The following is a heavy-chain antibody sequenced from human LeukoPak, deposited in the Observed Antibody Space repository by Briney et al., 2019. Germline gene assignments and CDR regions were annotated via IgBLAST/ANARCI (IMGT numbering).Heavy chain of an antibody. CDR1: GFTFSSYA. J-gene: IGHJ4*02. CDR3: AKLRFLEWLLYDYFDY. D-gene: IGHD3-3*01. Sequence: GGSLRLSRAASGFTFSSYAMSWVRQAPGKGLEWVSAISGSGGSTYYADSVKGRFTISRDNSKNTLYLQMNSLRAEDTAVYYCAKLRFLEWLLYDYFDYWGQGTLVTVSS. V-gene: IGHV3-23*01. CDR2: ISGSGGST.